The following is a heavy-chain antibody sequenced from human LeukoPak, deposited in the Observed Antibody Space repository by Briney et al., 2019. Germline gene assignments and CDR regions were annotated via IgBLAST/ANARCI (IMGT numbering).Heavy chain of an antibody. CDR2: IGGSDDRT. Sequence: GGSLRLSCAASGFTFSTYAMSWVRQAPGKGLEWVSTIGGSDDRTFYTDSVKGRFTISRDNSKNTLYLQMNSLRAEDTAVYYCARGGHYYDSSGYSYWGQGTLVTVSS. CDR1: GFTFSTYA. D-gene: IGHD3-22*01. CDR3: ARGGHYYDSSGYSY. V-gene: IGHV3-23*01. J-gene: IGHJ4*02.